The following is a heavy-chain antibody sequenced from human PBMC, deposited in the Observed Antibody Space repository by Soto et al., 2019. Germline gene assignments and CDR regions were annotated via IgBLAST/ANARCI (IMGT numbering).Heavy chain of an antibody. CDR3: ARVRIMITFGGVIPPDY. CDR1: GYTFTSYG. V-gene: IGHV1-18*01. CDR2: ISAYNGNT. D-gene: IGHD3-16*01. Sequence: ASVKVSCKASGYTFTSYGISWVRQAPGQGLECMGWISAYNGNTNYAQKLQGRVTMTTDTSTSTAYMELRSLRSDDAAVYYCARVRIMITFGGVIPPDYWGQGTLVTVSS. J-gene: IGHJ4*02.